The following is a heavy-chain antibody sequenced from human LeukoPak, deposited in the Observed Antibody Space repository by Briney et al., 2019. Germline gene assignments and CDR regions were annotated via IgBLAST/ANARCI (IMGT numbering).Heavy chain of an antibody. V-gene: IGHV1-69*01. CDR3: ARDGLGVSLYSNYAFDY. CDR1: VGTFSSYA. CDR2: IIPIFGTA. J-gene: IGHJ4*02. Sequence: GASVKVSCKASVGTFSSYAISWVRQAPGQGLEWMGGIIPIFGTANYAQKFQGRVTITADESTSTAYMELSSLRSEDTAVYYCARDGLGVSLYSNYAFDYWGQGTLVTVSS. D-gene: IGHD4-11*01.